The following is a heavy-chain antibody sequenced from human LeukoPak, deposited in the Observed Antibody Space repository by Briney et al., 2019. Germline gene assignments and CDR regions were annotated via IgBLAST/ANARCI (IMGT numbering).Heavy chain of an antibody. J-gene: IGHJ5*02. CDR2: IYYSGST. V-gene: IGHV4-59*08. D-gene: IGHD3-22*01. CDR3: AAHNPWDSSGYYTGFYVRWFDP. Sequence: PSETLSLTCTVSGGSISSYYWSWIRQPPGKGLEWIGYIYYSGSTNYNPSLKSRVTISVDTSKNQFSLKLSSVTAADTAVYYCAAHNPWDSSGYYTGFYVRWFDPWGQGTLVTVSS. CDR1: GGSISSYY.